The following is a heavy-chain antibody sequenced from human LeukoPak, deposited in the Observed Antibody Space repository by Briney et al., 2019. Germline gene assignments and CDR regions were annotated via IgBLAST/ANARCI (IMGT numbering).Heavy chain of an antibody. CDR3: ARDHSGIAAAGLLDY. CDR2: INPSGGST. D-gene: IGHD6-13*01. J-gene: IGHJ4*02. Sequence: ASVKVSCKASGYTFTSYDINWVRQAPGQGLEWMGIINPSGGSTSYAQKFQGRVTMTRDMSTSTVYMELSSLRSEDTAVYYCARDHSGIAAAGLLDYWGQGTLVTVSS. V-gene: IGHV1-46*01. CDR1: GYTFTSYD.